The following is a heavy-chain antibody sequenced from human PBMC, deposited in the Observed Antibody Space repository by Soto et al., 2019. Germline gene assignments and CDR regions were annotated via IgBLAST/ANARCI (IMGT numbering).Heavy chain of an antibody. V-gene: IGHV1-69*06. CDR1: GGTFSSYA. J-gene: IGHJ6*02. Sequence: QVQLVQSGAEVKKPGSSVKVSCKASGGTFSSYAISWVRQAPGQGLEWMGGIIPIFSTPNYAQKFHGRVTITADTSTNTAYMELTGLRSEDTAVYYCARGVLWFGELLDNYYHYYGMDVWGQGTTVTVSS. CDR2: IIPIFSTP. D-gene: IGHD3-10*01. CDR3: ARGVLWFGELLDNYYHYYGMDV.